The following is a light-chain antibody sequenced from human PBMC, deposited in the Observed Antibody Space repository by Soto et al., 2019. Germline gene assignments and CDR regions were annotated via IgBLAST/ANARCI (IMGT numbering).Light chain of an antibody. CDR1: QGISNF. CDR2: AAS. Sequence: DIPMTQSPSSLSASVGDRVTITCRASQGISNFLAWYQQKPGKVPKLLISAASTLQSGVPSRFSGSGSGTDFTITITSLQPEDAATYYCQKYSSVITFGQGTRLEIK. J-gene: IGKJ5*01. CDR3: QKYSSVIT. V-gene: IGKV1-27*01.